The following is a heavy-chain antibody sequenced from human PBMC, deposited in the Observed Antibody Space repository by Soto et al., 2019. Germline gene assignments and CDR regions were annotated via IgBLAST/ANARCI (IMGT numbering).Heavy chain of an antibody. CDR2: INAGNGNT. J-gene: IGHJ4*02. V-gene: IGHV1-3*01. CDR1: GYTFTSYA. Sequence: ASVKVSCKASGYTFTSYAMHWVRQAPGQRLEWMGWINAGNGNTKYSQKFQGRVTITRDTSASTAYMELSSLRSEDTAVYYCAREAAADYYFDYWGQGTLVTVSS. D-gene: IGHD6-13*01. CDR3: AREAAADYYFDY.